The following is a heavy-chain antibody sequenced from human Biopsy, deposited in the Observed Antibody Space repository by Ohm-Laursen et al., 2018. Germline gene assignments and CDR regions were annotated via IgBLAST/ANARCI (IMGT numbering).Heavy chain of an antibody. CDR2: IIPIFNTP. CDR3: ATKLTGYFHH. V-gene: IGHV1-69*06. Sequence: SVKVSCKVSGDRFSNYPISWVRQAPGQGLEWMGGIIPIFNTPKYAQKFQDRVTVAADTSTSTATMELRSLRSDDTAVYYCATKLTGYFHHWGQGTLVIVSS. D-gene: IGHD3-9*01. J-gene: IGHJ1*01. CDR1: GDRFSNYP.